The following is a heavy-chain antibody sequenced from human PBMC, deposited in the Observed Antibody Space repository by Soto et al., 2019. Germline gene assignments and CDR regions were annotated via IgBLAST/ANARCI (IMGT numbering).Heavy chain of an antibody. CDR2: ISGYNGNT. CDR3: ARGSESFDL. D-gene: IGHD1-26*01. CDR1: GYTFHNYC. Sequence: ASVKVSCKASGYTFHNYCISWVRQVPGQGLEWMGWISGYNGNTNYAPKIQGRVTVTRDTSTATAYMELRSLRSDDTAIYYCARGSESFDLWGQGTLVTVSS. J-gene: IGHJ4*02. V-gene: IGHV1-18*01.